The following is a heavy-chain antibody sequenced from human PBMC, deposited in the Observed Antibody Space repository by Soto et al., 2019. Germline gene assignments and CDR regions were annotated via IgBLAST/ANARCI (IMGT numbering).Heavy chain of an antibody. CDR2: ISPSGSHT. V-gene: IGHV3-11*05. J-gene: IGHJ3*01. CDR3: ARDSDGLDV. CDR1: GFTFSDYY. D-gene: IGHD3-10*01. Sequence: VQLVESVGDLVKPGGSLRLSWAASTASGFTFSDYYMRFIRQAPGKGLEWFSYISPSGSHTHYADSVKGRFTISRDNAKTSLYLQMNTLSAEATAVYYCARDSDGLDVGGQRTMVTVAS.